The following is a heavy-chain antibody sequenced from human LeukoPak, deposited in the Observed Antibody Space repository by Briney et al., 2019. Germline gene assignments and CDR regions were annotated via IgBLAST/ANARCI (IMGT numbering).Heavy chain of an antibody. CDR3: ATLGLLRGAGFNLATHFDF. J-gene: IGHJ4*02. Sequence: PSETLSLTCTVSGGSVSGTSYYWAWIRQPPGEGLELIGYVHFTGSTFYNSSLKSRVTISADTSQNQFTLSLTSVTAADTAVHYCATLGLLRGAGFNLATHFDFWGQGTLVTVSS. V-gene: IGHV4-39*01. CDR2: VHFTGST. CDR1: GGSVSGTSYY. D-gene: IGHD1-26*01.